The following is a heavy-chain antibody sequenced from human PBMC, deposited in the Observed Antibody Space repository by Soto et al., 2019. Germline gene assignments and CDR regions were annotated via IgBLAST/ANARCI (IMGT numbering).Heavy chain of an antibody. CDR3: MTTVTTFGC. D-gene: IGHD4-17*01. J-gene: IGHJ4*02. CDR1: GFTLSNYW. V-gene: IGHV3-7*02. CDR2: IKQDGSEK. Sequence: EVQLVESGGGLVQPGGSLRLSCTASGFTLSNYWMNWVRQAPEKGLEWVAKIKQDGSEKNYVDSVKGRFTISRDKAKNSLYLQMNSLRADDTAMYYCMTTVTTFGCWGQGTVVTVSS.